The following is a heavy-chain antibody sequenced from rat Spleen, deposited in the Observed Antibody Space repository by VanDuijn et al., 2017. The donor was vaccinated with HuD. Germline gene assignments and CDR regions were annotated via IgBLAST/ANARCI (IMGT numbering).Heavy chain of an antibody. CDR2: IWTGGST. V-gene: IGHV2-30*01. D-gene: IGHD1-12*02. CDR1: GFSLTSYN. Sequence: QVQLKESGPGLVQPSQTLSLTCTVSGFSLTSYNVHWVRQPTGKGLEWMGVIWTGGSTDYNSALKSRLSISRDTSKSQVFLKMSSLKTEDTATYYCARDRYYDGTYYLAFAYWGQGTLVTVSS. J-gene: IGHJ3*01. CDR3: ARDRYYDGTYYLAFAY.